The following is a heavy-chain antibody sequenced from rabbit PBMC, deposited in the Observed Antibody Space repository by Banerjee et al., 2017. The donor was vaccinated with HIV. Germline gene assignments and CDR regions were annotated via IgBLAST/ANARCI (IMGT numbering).Heavy chain of an antibody. CDR2: IDVDTGDIT. CDR1: GFSFSSGYD. CDR3: ARGAASTYGMDL. V-gene: IGHV1S40*01. Sequence: QSLEESGGGLVKPGASLTLTCTASGFSFSSGYDMCWVRQAPGKGLEWIACIDVDTGDITYYASWAKGRFTISKTSSTTVTLQMTSLTAADTATYFCARGAASTYGMDLWGPGTLVTVS. D-gene: IGHD4-2*01. J-gene: IGHJ6*01.